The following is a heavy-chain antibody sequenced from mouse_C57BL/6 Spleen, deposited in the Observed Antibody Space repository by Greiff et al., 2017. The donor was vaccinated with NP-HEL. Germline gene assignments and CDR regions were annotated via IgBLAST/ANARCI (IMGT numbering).Heavy chain of an antibody. CDR1: GFTFSDAW. J-gene: IGHJ3*01. CDR2: IRNKANNHAT. CDR3: TRRRYYGSSSFAY. V-gene: IGHV6-6*01. D-gene: IGHD1-1*01. Sequence: EVKLMESGGGLVQPGGSMKLSCAASGFTFSDAWMDWVRQSPEKGLEWVAEIRNKANNHATYYAESVKGRFTISRDDSKSSVYLQMNSLRAEDTGIYYCTRRRYYGSSSFAYWGQGTLVTVSA.